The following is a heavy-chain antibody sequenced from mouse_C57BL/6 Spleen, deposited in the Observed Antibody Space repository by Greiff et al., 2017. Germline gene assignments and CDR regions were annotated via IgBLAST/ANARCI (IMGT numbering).Heavy chain of an antibody. V-gene: IGHV1-50*01. CDR1: GYTFTSYW. CDR3: ARDYYGSSSWFAY. Sequence: QVQLQQSGAELVKPGASVKLSCKASGYTFTSYWMQWVKQRPGQGLEWIGEIDPSDSYTNYNQKFKGKATLTVDTSSSTAYMQLSSLTSEDSAVYYCARDYYGSSSWFAYWGQGTLVTVSA. J-gene: IGHJ3*01. CDR2: IDPSDSYT. D-gene: IGHD1-1*01.